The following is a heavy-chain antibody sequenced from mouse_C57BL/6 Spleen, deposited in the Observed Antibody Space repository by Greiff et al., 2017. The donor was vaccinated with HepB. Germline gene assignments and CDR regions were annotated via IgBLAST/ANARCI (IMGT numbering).Heavy chain of an antibody. CDR1: GYTFTDYY. J-gene: IGHJ4*01. V-gene: IGHV1-26*01. Sequence: EVQLQQSGPELVKPGASVKISCKASGYTFTDYYMNWVKQSHGKSLEWIGDINPNNGGTSYNQKFKGKATLTVDKSSSTAYMELRSLTSEDSAVYYCARERRGNYAMDYWGQGTSVTVSS. CDR3: ARERRGNYAMDY. CDR2: INPNNGGT. D-gene: IGHD2-12*01.